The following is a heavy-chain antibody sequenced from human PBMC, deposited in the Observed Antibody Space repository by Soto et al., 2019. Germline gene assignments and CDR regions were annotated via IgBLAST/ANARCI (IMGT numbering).Heavy chain of an antibody. Sequence: ASVKVSCKASGYTFISYAMHWVRQAPGQRLEWMGWINAGNGNTKYSQKFQGRVTITRDTSASTAYMELSSLRSEDTAVYYCARGLNGYCYNAYFDYWGQGTLVTVSS. CDR3: ARGLNGYCYNAYFDY. CDR1: GYTFISYA. J-gene: IGHJ4*02. V-gene: IGHV1-3*01. CDR2: INAGNGNT. D-gene: IGHD3-22*01.